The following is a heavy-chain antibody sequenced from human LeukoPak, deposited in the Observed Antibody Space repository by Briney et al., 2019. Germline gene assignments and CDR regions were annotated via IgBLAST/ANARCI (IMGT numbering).Heavy chain of an antibody. CDR3: AGSKPESTAMLVSTRDYGMDV. Sequence: SETLSLTCAVYGGSFSGYYWSWLRQPPGKGLEWIGEINHSGSTNYNPSLKSRVTISVDTSKNQFSLKLSSVTAADTAVYYCAGSKPESTAMLVSTRDYGMDVWGKGTTVTVSS. J-gene: IGHJ6*04. CDR2: INHSGST. V-gene: IGHV4-34*01. D-gene: IGHD5-18*01. CDR1: GGSFSGYY.